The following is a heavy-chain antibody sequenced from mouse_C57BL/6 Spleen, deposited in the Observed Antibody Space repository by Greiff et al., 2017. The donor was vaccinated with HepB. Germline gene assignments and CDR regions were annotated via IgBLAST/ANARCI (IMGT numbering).Heavy chain of an antibody. V-gene: IGHV7-3*01. CDR2: IRNKANGYTT. CDR1: GFTFTDYY. CDR3: ASLYGNYLAWFAY. J-gene: IGHJ3*01. Sequence: EVMLVESGGGLVQPGGSLSLSCAASGFTFTDYYVSWVRQPPGKALEWLGFIRNKANGYTTEYSASVKGRFTISRDNSQSILYLQMNALRAEDSATYYCASLYGNYLAWFAYWGQGTLVTVSA. D-gene: IGHD2-1*01.